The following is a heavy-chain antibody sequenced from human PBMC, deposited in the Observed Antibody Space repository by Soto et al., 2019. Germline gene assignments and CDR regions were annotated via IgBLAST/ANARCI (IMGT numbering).Heavy chain of an antibody. J-gene: IGHJ5*02. D-gene: IGHD3-16*01. CDR1: GFTFSTYG. Sequence: QVQLVESGGGVVQPGRSLRLSCAASGFTFSTYGMFWVRQPPGKGLEWVAAIPSDGSNKYYADSVKGRFTISRDNSKNTLFLQMDSLRTEDTAVYYCAKDFHPSQSYALYNWFDHWGQGTLVTVSS. CDR2: IPSDGSNK. V-gene: IGHV3-30*18. CDR3: AKDFHPSQSYALYNWFDH.